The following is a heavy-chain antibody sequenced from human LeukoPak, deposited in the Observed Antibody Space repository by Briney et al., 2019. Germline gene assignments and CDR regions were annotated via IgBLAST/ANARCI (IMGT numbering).Heavy chain of an antibody. J-gene: IGHJ4*02. CDR1: GFTFSSYA. V-gene: IGHV3-30-3*01. CDR3: ARDFAGSGYYYLNY. Sequence: PGRSLRLSCAASGFTFSSYAMHWVRQAPGKGLEWVAVISYDGSNKYYADSVKGRFTISRDNSKNTLYLKMNSLGAEDTAVYYCARDFAGSGYYYLNYWGQGTLVTVSS. CDR2: ISYDGSNK. D-gene: IGHD3-22*01.